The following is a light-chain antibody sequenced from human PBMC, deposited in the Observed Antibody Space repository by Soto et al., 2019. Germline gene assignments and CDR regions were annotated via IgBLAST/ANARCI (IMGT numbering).Light chain of an antibody. CDR3: QSFQSTGGV. CDR1: SGSIASNY. J-gene: IGLJ3*02. CDR2: EDN. Sequence: NFMLIQPHSVSESPGKTVTISCTRSSGSIASNYVQWFQQRPGSAPTTVIYEDNKRPSGVPDRFSGSIDSSSNSASLTISGLKTEDEADYYCQSFQSTGGVFGGGTKLTVL. V-gene: IGLV6-57*04.